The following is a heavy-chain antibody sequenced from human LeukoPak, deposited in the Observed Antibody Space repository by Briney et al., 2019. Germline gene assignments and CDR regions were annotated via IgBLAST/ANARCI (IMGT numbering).Heavy chain of an antibody. CDR1: GSYL. J-gene: IGHJ4*02. V-gene: IGHV3-74*01. CDR2: INGDGSWT. D-gene: IGHD2-2*01. CDR3: VSFYETY. Sequence: PGGSLRLSCAASGSYLMHWVRQAPGKGLVWVSHINGDGSWTTYADSVKGRLTISKDNAKNTVYLQMNNLRAVDTAVYYCVSFYETYWGRGTLVTVSS.